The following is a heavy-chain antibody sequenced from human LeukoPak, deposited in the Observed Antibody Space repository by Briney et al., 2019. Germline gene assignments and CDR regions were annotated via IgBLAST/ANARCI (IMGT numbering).Heavy chain of an antibody. CDR2: ISTSGSTI. J-gene: IGHJ5*02. V-gene: IGHV3-11*01. Sequence: PGGSLRLSCAASGFTFSDYYMSWIRQAPGKGLEWVSYISTSGSTIYYADSVKGRFTISRDNAKNSLYLQMNSLRAEDTAVYYCARGDSSGSNWFDPWGQGTLVTVSS. CDR3: ARGDSSGSNWFDP. D-gene: IGHD3-22*01. CDR1: GFTFSDYY.